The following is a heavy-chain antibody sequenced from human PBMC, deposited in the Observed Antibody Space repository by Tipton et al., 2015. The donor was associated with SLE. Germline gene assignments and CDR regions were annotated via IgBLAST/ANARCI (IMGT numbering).Heavy chain of an antibody. J-gene: IGHJ6*02. D-gene: IGHD4-11*01. CDR3: ARGSNYYYGLDV. CDR2: IYASGST. CDR1: GDSISSDNYS. Sequence: TLSLTCSVSGDSISSDNYSWSWIRQPAGKGLEWIGRIYASGSTQYNPSLKSRVSISVDTSKNQFSLKLSSVTAADTAVYYCARGSNYYYGLDVWGQGTTVTVSS. V-gene: IGHV4-61*02.